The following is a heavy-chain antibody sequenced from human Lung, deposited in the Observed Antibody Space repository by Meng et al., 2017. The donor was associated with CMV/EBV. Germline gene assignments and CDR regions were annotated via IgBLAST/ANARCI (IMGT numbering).Heavy chain of an antibody. CDR1: GFTFSTYD. V-gene: IGHV3-13*01. D-gene: IGHD4-11*01. CDR2: IGTVGDT. J-gene: IGHJ4*02. Sequence: GEXXKISCRASGFTFSTYDFHWVRQPTGIGLEWVSSIGTVGDTYFIGSVKGRFIISREDAKNSVYLQMNGLSDGDKGLYYWARDRSPTHFDYWGQG. CDR3: ARDRSPTHFDY.